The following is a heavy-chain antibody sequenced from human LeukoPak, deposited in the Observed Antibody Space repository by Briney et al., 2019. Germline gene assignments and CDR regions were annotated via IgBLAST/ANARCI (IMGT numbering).Heavy chain of an antibody. D-gene: IGHD2-8*01. CDR1: GFPFSNHA. J-gene: IGHJ5*02. CDR3: VREAGYCATVCLKTNYFDL. CDR2: ISNGNT. V-gene: IGHV3-23*01. Sequence: GGSLRLSCAASGFPFSNHAMSWVRQPPGKGLEWVSAISNGNTYYADSVRGRFSISRDDSRNMVYLQMYSLRVEDTARYYCVREAGYCATVCLKTNYFDLWGQGTLVTVSS.